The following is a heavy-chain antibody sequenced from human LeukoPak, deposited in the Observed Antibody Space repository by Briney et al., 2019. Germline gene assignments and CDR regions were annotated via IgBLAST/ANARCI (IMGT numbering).Heavy chain of an antibody. CDR2: INHSGST. CDR3: ARGPSEWLGEEAFDY. D-gene: IGHD6-19*01. CDR1: GGSISSSSYY. Sequence: SETLSLTCTVSGGSISSSSYYWGWIRQPPGKGLEWIGEINHSGSTNYNPSLKSRVTISVDTSKNQFSLKLSSVTAADTAVYYCARGPSEWLGEEAFDYWGQGTLVTVSS. V-gene: IGHV4-39*07. J-gene: IGHJ4*02.